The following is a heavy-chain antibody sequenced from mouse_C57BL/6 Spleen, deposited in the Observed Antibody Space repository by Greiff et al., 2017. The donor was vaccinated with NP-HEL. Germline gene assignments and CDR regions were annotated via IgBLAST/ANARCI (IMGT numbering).Heavy chain of an antibody. CDR1: GYTFTSYW. J-gene: IGHJ1*03. D-gene: IGHD2-4*01. Sequence: QVQLQQPGAELVRPGSSVKLSCKASGYTFTSYWMHWVKQRPIQGLEWIGNIDPSDSETHYNQKFKDKATLTVDKSSSTAYMQLSSLTSEDSAVYYCARWNYDYAWYFDVWGTGTTVTVSS. CDR2: IDPSDSET. CDR3: ARWNYDYAWYFDV. V-gene: IGHV1-52*01.